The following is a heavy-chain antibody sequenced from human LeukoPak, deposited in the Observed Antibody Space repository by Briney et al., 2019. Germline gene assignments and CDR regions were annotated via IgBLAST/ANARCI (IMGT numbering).Heavy chain of an antibody. V-gene: IGHV1-8*01. J-gene: IGHJ4*02. Sequence: ASVKVSCKASGYTFTSYDINWVRQATGQGLEWMGWMNPNSGNTGYAQKFQGRVTMTRNTSISTAYMELRSLRSDDTAVYYCATNNLEYCSGGSCYPHWGQGTLVTVSS. CDR2: MNPNSGNT. D-gene: IGHD2-15*01. CDR3: ATNNLEYCSGGSCYPH. CDR1: GYTFTSYD.